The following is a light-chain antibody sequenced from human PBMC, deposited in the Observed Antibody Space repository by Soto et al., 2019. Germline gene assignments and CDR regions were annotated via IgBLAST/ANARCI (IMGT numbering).Light chain of an antibody. CDR2: DAS. CDR1: QSISSW. Sequence: DLQMTQSPSTLSASVGDRVTITCRASQSISSWLAWYQQKPGKAPKLLIYDASSLESGVPSRFSGSGSGTAFTLTISSLQPDDFATYYCQQYDSYSPLTFGGGTRWIS. J-gene: IGKJ4*01. V-gene: IGKV1-5*01. CDR3: QQYDSYSPLT.